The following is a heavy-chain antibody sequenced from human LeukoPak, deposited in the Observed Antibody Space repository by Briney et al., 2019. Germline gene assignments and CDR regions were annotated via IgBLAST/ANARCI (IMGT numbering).Heavy chain of an antibody. J-gene: IGHJ5*02. Sequence: ASVKVSCKASGYTFTGYYMHWVRQAPGQGLEWMGWINPNSGTNYAQKFQGRVTMTRDTSISTAYMELSRLRSDDTAVYYCARSNIVTRRGDNWFDPWGQGTLVTVSS. D-gene: IGHD6-6*01. CDR3: ARSNIVTRRGDNWFDP. V-gene: IGHV1-2*02. CDR1: GYTFTGYY. CDR2: INPNSGT.